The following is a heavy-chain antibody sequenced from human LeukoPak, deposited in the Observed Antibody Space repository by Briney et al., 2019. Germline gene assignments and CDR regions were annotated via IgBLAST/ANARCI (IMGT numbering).Heavy chain of an antibody. CDR2: IYTSGST. CDR1: GGSISSYY. Sequence: SETLSLTCTVSGGSISSYYWSWIRQPPGKGLEWIGYIYTSGSTNYNPSLKSRVTISVDTSKSQFSLKLSSVTAADTAVYYCARHANSSGYSMRIDYWGQGTLVTVSS. D-gene: IGHD3-22*01. V-gene: IGHV4-4*09. J-gene: IGHJ4*02. CDR3: ARHANSSGYSMRIDY.